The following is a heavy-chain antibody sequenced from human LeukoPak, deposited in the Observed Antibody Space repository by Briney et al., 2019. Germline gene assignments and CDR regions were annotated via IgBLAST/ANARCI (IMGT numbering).Heavy chain of an antibody. Sequence: ASVKVSCKASGYTFTSYDINWVRQATGQGLEWMGWMNPNSGNTGYAQKFQGRVTMTRNTSISTAYMELSSLRSEDTAVYYCARDRYCSSTSCYDFDYWGQGTLVTVSS. J-gene: IGHJ4*02. CDR1: GYTFTSYD. CDR2: MNPNSGNT. CDR3: ARDRYCSSTSCYDFDY. V-gene: IGHV1-8*01. D-gene: IGHD2-2*01.